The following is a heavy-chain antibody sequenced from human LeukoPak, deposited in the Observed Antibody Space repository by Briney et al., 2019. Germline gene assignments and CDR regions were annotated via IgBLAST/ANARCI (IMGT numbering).Heavy chain of an antibody. Sequence: SETLSFTCTVSGGSISSSSYYWLWIRQPPGKGREWIGSIYYSGSTYYNPSLKSRVTISVDTSKNQFSLKLSSVTAADTAVYYCAREKGSYSLFGYWGQGTLVTVSS. CDR2: IYYSGST. CDR1: GGSISSSSYY. CDR3: AREKGSYSLFGY. V-gene: IGHV4-39*07. D-gene: IGHD1-26*01. J-gene: IGHJ4*02.